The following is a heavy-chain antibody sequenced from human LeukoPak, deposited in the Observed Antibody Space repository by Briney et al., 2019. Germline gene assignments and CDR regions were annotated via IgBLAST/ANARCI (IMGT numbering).Heavy chain of an antibody. J-gene: IGHJ4*02. V-gene: IGHV3-23*01. CDR1: GFTFSNYA. D-gene: IGHD1-26*01. Sequence: PGGSLRLSCAASGFTFSNYAMGWVRQAPGKGLEWVSGISGSGGSTYYADSVKGRFTISRDNSKNTLYLQMNSLRAEDTAVYYCAKDKAGGSYFDYWGQGTLVTVSA. CDR3: AKDKAGGSYFDY. CDR2: ISGSGGST.